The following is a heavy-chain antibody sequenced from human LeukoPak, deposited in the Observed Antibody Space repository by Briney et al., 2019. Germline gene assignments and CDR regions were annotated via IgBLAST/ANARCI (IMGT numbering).Heavy chain of an antibody. J-gene: IGHJ4*02. Sequence: SETLSLTCTVSGVSISTYYWSWIRQPPGKGLEWIGYKYDGGRDLYNPSLKSRVTISVDASENQFSLKLSSVTAADTAVYYCARHPSVTTFLFDFWGQGTLVTVSS. D-gene: IGHD4-17*01. CDR1: GVSISTYY. CDR3: ARHPSVTTFLFDF. CDR2: KYDGGRD. V-gene: IGHV4-59*08.